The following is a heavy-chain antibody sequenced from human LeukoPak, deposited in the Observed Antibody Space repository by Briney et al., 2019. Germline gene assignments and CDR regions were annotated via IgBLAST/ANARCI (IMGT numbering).Heavy chain of an antibody. CDR2: ISGSGGST. Sequence: PGGSLRLSCAASGFTVSSNYMSWVRQAPGKGLEWVSAISGSGGSTYYADSVKGRFTISRDNSKNTLYLQMNSLRAEDTAVYYCARFGYYYDSSGPFDSWGQGTLVTVSS. CDR3: ARFGYYYDSSGPFDS. J-gene: IGHJ4*02. D-gene: IGHD3-22*01. CDR1: GFTVSSNY. V-gene: IGHV3-23*01.